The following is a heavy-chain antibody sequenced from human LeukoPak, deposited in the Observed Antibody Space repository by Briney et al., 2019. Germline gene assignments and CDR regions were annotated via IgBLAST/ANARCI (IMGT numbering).Heavy chain of an antibody. CDR3: ARGEEKATITALDS. Sequence: GGSLRLSCAASGFTFSNYDMHWVRQAPGKGLEWVSAISSSSSYIYYADSIKGRFTISRDNAENSLYLQMNNLRAVDTAVYFCARGEEKATITALDSWGQGTLVTVSS. CDR2: ISSSSSYI. J-gene: IGHJ4*02. D-gene: IGHD5-24*01. CDR1: GFTFSNYD. V-gene: IGHV3-21*01.